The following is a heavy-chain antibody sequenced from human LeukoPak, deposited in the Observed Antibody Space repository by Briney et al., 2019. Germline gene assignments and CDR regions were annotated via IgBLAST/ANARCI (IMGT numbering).Heavy chain of an antibody. CDR3: ARDEEAVAGRQTTFNY. V-gene: IGHV3-7*01. D-gene: IGHD6-19*01. CDR1: GFTFSNYW. CDR2: IKPDGTEK. Sequence: PGGSLRLSCAASGFTFSNYWMSWVRQAPGKGLEWVANIKPDGTEKNYVDSVKGRFTISRDDAENSLYLQMNSLRAEDTAVYYCARDEEAVAGRQTTFNYWGQGTLVTVSS. J-gene: IGHJ4*02.